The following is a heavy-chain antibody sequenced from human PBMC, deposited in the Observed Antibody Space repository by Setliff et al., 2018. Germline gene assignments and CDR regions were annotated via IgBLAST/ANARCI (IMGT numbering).Heavy chain of an antibody. CDR2: INHSGTT. CDR3: ARNPDFLQYSFDL. J-gene: IGHJ2*01. CDR1: GGTFSDYY. D-gene: IGHD5-12*01. V-gene: IGHV4-34*01. Sequence: PSETLSLTCAAYGGTFSDYYWTWIRQPPGKGLEWIGEINHSGTTNYHPSLRSRVTISVDTSKNQFSLKLSSVTAADTAVYYCARNPDFLQYSFDLWGRGTLVTVSS.